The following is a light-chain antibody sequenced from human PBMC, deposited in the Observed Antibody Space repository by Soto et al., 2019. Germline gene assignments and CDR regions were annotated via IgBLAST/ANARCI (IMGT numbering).Light chain of an antibody. CDR2: WAS. Sequence: DIVMTQSPDSLAVSLGERATINCKSSQSVLYSSNNKNYLAWYQQKPGQPPKLLIYWASTRESGVPDRFSGGGSGTDFPLTISSLQAEDVAVYYCQQYYNTPYTFGQGTKLEIK. CDR3: QQYYNTPYT. CDR1: QSVLYSSNNKNY. J-gene: IGKJ2*01. V-gene: IGKV4-1*01.